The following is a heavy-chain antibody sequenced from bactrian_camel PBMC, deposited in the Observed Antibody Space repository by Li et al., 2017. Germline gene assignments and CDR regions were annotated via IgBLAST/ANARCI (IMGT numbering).Heavy chain of an antibody. CDR3: AVEGDGAYCVPGALVFGV. D-gene: IGHD1*01. V-gene: IGHV3S68*01. CDR2: IDNDGNT. J-gene: IGHJ4*01. Sequence: QVQLVESGGGSVQAGGSLRLSCAASSYRGCMAWVRQAPGKEREAVAIIDNDGNTRYADSVKGRFTVSKDNAKNILYLQMNNLKPEDTAMYYCAVEGDGAYCVPGALVFGVWDQGTQVTVS. CDR1: SYRGC.